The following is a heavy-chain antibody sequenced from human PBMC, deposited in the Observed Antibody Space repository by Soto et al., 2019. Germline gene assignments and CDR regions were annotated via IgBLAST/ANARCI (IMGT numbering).Heavy chain of an antibody. Sequence: LSLSCAASGFSFSNYAMNWVRQAPGKGLEWVAVISYDGSNKYYADSVKGRFTISRDNSKNTLYLQINSLRAEDTAVYYCARADSGYAYGYYYYGMDVWGQGTTVTSP. CDR3: ARADSGYAYGYYYYGMDV. V-gene: IGHV3-30*03. CDR2: ISYDGSNK. J-gene: IGHJ6*02. D-gene: IGHD5-12*01. CDR1: GFSFSNYA.